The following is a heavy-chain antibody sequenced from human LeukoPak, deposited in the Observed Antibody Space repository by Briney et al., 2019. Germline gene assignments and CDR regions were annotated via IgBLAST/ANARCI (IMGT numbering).Heavy chain of an antibody. CDR2: TIPILGIA. J-gene: IGHJ4*02. V-gene: IGHV1-69*02. CDR3: ARAPIRNYDFWTH. Sequence: ASVKVSCKASGGTFSSYTISWVRQAPGQGLEWMGRTIPILGIANYAQKFQGRVTITADKSTSTAYMELSSLRSEDTAVYYCARAPIRNYDFWTHWGQGTLVTVSS. CDR1: GGTFSSYT. D-gene: IGHD3-3*01.